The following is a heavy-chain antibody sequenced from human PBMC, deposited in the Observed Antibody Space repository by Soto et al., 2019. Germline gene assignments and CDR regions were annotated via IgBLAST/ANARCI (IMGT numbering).Heavy chain of an antibody. CDR1: GASFTDGSLF. CDR2: TYIGGMT. D-gene: IGHD3-16*01. J-gene: IGHJ5*02. V-gene: IGHV4-39*01. CDR3: ATASETFSPAGHYVNWFDP. Sequence: SETLSLTCTVSGASFTDGSLFWGWIRQSPGKGVEWIASTYIGGMTYYNPSLRSRVTISVDTSKSQFSLGLNSVTAADTAVYYCATASETFSPAGHYVNWFDPWGHGTLVTVSS.